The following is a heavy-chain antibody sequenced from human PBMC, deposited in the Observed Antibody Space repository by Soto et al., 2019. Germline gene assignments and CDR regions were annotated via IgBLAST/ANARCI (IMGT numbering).Heavy chain of an antibody. CDR2: IYHSGST. CDR1: GDSITRCAYY. Sequence: SETLSLTCTVSGDSITRCAYYWTWIRQHPGKGLEWIGYIYHSGSTYYNPSLKSRVTISVDRSKNQFSLKLSSVTAADTAVYYCARVPDVWGQGTTVTVSS. J-gene: IGHJ6*02. CDR3: ARVPDV. V-gene: IGHV4-30-2*01.